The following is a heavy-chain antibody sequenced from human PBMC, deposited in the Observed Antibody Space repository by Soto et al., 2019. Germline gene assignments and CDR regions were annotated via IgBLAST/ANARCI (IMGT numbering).Heavy chain of an antibody. V-gene: IGHV3-11*05. CDR2: ISGPGSST. D-gene: IGHD4-17*01. CDR1: GFSFGGFY. Sequence: QVQPVESGGGSVEPGGSLRLSCTPSGFSFGGFYMSWFRQAPGKGLEWVSSISGPGSSTKYADSVKGRFTISRDNTKNSLYLQMNSLRAEDTGVYYCARDYRNTGYDYWGQGTLVTVSS. J-gene: IGHJ4*02. CDR3: ARDYRNTGYDY.